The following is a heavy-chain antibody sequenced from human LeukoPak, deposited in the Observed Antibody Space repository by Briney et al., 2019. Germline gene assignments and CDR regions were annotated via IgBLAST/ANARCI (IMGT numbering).Heavy chain of an antibody. Sequence: PSETLSLTCTVSGGSISSYYWSWIRQPPGKGLEWIGYIYYSGSTNYNPSLKSRVTILVDTSKNQFSLKLSSVTAADTAVYYCARSSVVAANYFDYWGQGTLVTVSS. J-gene: IGHJ4*02. D-gene: IGHD2-15*01. CDR1: GGSISSYY. CDR2: IYYSGST. CDR3: ARSSVVAANYFDY. V-gene: IGHV4-59*08.